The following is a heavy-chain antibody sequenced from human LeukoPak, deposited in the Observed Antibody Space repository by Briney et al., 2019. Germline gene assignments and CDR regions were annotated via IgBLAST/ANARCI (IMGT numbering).Heavy chain of an antibody. V-gene: IGHV3-23*01. Sequence: SGGSLRLSCTASGFTFGSYGMSWVRQAPGKGLEWVSTIHPSGTNTHYADSVKGRFTISRDNSKNTLFLLMSALRADDTAVYYCAKDPSTLTIRDDYWGQGTLVTVSS. CDR1: GFTFGSYG. CDR3: AKDPSTLTIRDDY. CDR2: IHPSGTNT. D-gene: IGHD5-24*01. J-gene: IGHJ4*02.